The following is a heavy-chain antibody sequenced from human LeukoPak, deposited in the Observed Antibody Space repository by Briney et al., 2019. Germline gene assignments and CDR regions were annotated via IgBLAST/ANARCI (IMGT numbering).Heavy chain of an antibody. V-gene: IGHV1-3*01. J-gene: IGHJ3*02. Sequence: GASVKVSCKASGYTFTSYAIQWVRQAPGQRLEWMGWINVGRGNTYYSQKFQGRVIMTRDTSASTAYMELSSLRSEDTAVYYCTGWRDAFDIWGQGTMVTVSS. D-gene: IGHD2-15*01. CDR1: GYTFTSYA. CDR2: INVGRGNT. CDR3: TGWRDAFDI.